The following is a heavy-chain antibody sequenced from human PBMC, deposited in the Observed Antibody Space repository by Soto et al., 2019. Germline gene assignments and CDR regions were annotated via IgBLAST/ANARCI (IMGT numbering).Heavy chain of an antibody. CDR1: GFTLSSNY. Sequence: GGSLRLSFAASGFTLSSNYMSWVRQAPGEGLGGVSVIYSGGSTYYADSVKGRFTISRHNSKNTLYLQMNSLRSDDTAVYYCARDWTGYCSGGSCSSNWFDPWGQGTLVTVSS. J-gene: IGHJ5*02. D-gene: IGHD2-15*01. CDR2: IYSGGST. CDR3: ARDWTGYCSGGSCSSNWFDP. V-gene: IGHV3-53*04.